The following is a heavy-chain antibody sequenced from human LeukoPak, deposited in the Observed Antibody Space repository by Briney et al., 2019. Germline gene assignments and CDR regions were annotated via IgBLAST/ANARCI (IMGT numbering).Heavy chain of an antibody. Sequence: PGGSLRLSCAASGFTFSSYDMHWVRQAPGKGLEWMTFIRYDGSNKYYAESVKGRFIISKDNPKNTLYLQMNSLRAEDTAVYYCAKVQADGSAHVFAFDIWGQGTMVTVSS. CDR3: AKVQADGSAHVFAFDI. D-gene: IGHD1-26*01. J-gene: IGHJ3*02. V-gene: IGHV3-30*02. CDR2: IRYDGSNK. CDR1: GFTFSSYD.